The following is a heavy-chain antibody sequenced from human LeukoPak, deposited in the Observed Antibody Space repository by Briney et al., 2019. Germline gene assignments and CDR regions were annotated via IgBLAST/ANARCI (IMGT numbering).Heavy chain of an antibody. J-gene: IGHJ4*02. CDR3: ARDPWSRDYFDY. CDR1: GFTFSSYS. Sequence: GGSLRLSCAASGFTFSSYSMNWVRQAPGKGLEWVSYISSSGSTIYYADSVKGRFTISRDNAKNSLYLQMNSLRAEDTALYYCARDPWSRDYFDYWGQGTLVTVSS. V-gene: IGHV3-48*01. D-gene: IGHD2-15*01. CDR2: ISSSGSTI.